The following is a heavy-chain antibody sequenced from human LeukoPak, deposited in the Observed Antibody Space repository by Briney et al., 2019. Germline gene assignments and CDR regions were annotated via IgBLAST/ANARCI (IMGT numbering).Heavy chain of an antibody. D-gene: IGHD3/OR15-3a*01. CDR3: ARRSAPCGLDY. CDR1: GFTFSSYW. J-gene: IGHJ4*02. V-gene: IGHV3-7*03. CDR2: IERDGSDK. Sequence: PGGSLRLSCAASGFTFSSYWMNWARQAPGKGLEWVANIERDGSDKYYVNSVKGRFTISRDNTKNTLYLQMNSLRAEDTAFYYCARRSAPCGLDYWGQGTLVTVSS.